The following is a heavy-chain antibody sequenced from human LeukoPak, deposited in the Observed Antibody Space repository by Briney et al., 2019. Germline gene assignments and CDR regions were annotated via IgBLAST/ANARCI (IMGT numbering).Heavy chain of an antibody. V-gene: IGHV3-23*01. CDR3: ASGGYSYGSDYYYYGMDV. D-gene: IGHD5-18*01. CDR2: ISGSGGST. Sequence: PGGSLRLSCAASGFTFSSYAMSWVRQAPGKGLEWVSAISGSGGSTYYADSVKGRLTISRDNSKNTLYLQMNSLRAEDTAVYYCASGGYSYGSDYYYYGMDVWGQGTTVTVSS. J-gene: IGHJ6*02. CDR1: GFTFSSYA.